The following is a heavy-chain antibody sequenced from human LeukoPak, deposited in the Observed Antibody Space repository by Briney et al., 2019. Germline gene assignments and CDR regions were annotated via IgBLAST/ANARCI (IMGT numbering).Heavy chain of an antibody. J-gene: IGHJ5*02. CDR1: GGSISSYY. D-gene: IGHD6-19*01. CDR3: ARVVAVAGSNWFDP. Sequence: SGTLSLTCTVSGGSISSYYWSWIRQPPGKGLEWIGYIYYSGSTNYNPFLKSRVTISVDTSKNQFSLKLSSVTAADTAVYYCARVVAVAGSNWFDPWGQGTLVTVSS. V-gene: IGHV4-59*01. CDR2: IYYSGST.